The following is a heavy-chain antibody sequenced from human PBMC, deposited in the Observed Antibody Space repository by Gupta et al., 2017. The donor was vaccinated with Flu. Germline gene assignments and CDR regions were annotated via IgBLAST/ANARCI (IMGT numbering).Heavy chain of an antibody. CDR2: ISGSGGST. D-gene: IGHD3-22*01. Sequence: AASGFTFSSYAMSWVRQAPGKGLEWVSVISGSGGSTNYADSVKGRFTISRDNSKNTLYLQMNSLRAEDTAVYYCAKDMSSSGYNYDAGDYWGQGTLVTVSS. CDR1: GFTFSSYA. V-gene: IGHV3-23*01. J-gene: IGHJ4*02. CDR3: AKDMSSSGYNYDAGDY.